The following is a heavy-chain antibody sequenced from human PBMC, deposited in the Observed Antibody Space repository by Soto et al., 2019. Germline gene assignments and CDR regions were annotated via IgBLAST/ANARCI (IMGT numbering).Heavy chain of an antibody. CDR3: AKEYSWNYVYMDV. J-gene: IGHJ6*03. CDR2: ISGSGGST. Sequence: EVQLLESGGGLVQPGGSLRLSCAASGFTFSSYAMNWVHQAPGKGLEWVSAISGSGGSTYYADSVKGRFTISRDNSKNTLYLQMNSLRAEDTAVYYCAKEYSWNYVYMDVWGKGTTVTVSS. D-gene: IGHD1-20*01. CDR1: GFTFSSYA. V-gene: IGHV3-23*01.